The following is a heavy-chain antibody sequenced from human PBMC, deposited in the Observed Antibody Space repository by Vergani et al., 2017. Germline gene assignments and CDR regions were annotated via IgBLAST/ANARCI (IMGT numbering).Heavy chain of an antibody. CDR1: GGSISSSSYY. V-gene: IGHV4-39*07. J-gene: IGHJ2*01. D-gene: IGHD3-10*01. Sequence: QLQLQESGPGLVKPSETLSLTCTVSGGSISSSSYYWGWIRQPPGKGLEWIGSIYYSGSTYYNPSLKSRVTMSVDTSKNQFSLKLSSVTAADTAVYYCARELTWFGEEPWYFDLWGRGTLVTVSS. CDR3: ARELTWFGEEPWYFDL. CDR2: IYYSGST.